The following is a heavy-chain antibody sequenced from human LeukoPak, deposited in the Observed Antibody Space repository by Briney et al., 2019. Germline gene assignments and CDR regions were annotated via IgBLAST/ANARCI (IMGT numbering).Heavy chain of an antibody. CDR3: PRDSGWYGRGFDY. V-gene: IGHV1-69*13. Sequence: GASVKVSCKASGGTFSSYAISWVRQAPGQGLEWMGGIIPIFGTANYAQKFQGRVTITADESTSTAYMELSSLRAEDTAVYYCPRDSGWYGRGFDYWGQGTLVTVSS. J-gene: IGHJ4*02. CDR1: GGTFSSYA. CDR2: IIPIFGTA. D-gene: IGHD6-19*01.